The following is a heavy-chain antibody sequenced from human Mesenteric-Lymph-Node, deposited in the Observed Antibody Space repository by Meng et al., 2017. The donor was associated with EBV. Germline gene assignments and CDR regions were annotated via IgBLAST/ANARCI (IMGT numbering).Heavy chain of an antibody. Sequence: QLQESGPVLVKPAEPLSLTCSASGGSLSSSSYYWAWIRQPPGKGLEWIGTIYYSGNTFYNPSLESRITISVDTSTNQFSLNLRSVSAPDTAVYYCARLYDNYVDYWGRGSLVTVSS. J-gene: IGHJ4*02. V-gene: IGHV4-39*01. CDR1: GGSLSSSSYY. CDR3: ARLYDNYVDY. CDR2: IYYSGNT. D-gene: IGHD3-9*01.